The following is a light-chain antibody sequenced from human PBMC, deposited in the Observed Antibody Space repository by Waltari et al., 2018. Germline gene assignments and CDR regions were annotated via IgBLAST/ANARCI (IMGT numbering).Light chain of an antibody. CDR3: ASYTSTSPVTI. J-gene: IGLJ1*01. CDR1: PTDIGSYDF. V-gene: IGLV2-14*03. Sequence: QSALTQPASVTGSPGQSITISCTGSPTDIGSYDFVSWYQQHPGTAPKLLIFAVTSRPSWVASRFPGSKAGIAASLTISGLRPEDEATYFCASYTSTSPVTIFGGGTKVAV. CDR2: AVT.